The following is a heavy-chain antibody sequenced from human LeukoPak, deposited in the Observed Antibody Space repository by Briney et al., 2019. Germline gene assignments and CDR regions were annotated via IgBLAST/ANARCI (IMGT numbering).Heavy chain of an antibody. D-gene: IGHD6-19*01. Sequence: GRSLTLSCAASGLTVSNNYMSCVRQAPGKGLEWVSVIYGGGGPTYYADSVRSRFTISRDNSKNTLYLQMDSLRVDDTAVYYCAKGSLDGWLVTYRYFDNWGQGTLVTVSS. CDR2: IYGGGGPT. CDR3: AKGSLDGWLVTYRYFDN. J-gene: IGHJ4*02. V-gene: IGHV3-53*01. CDR1: GLTVSNNY.